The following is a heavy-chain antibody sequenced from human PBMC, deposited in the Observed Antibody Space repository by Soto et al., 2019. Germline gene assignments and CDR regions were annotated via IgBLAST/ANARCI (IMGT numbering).Heavy chain of an antibody. V-gene: IGHV1-69*06. CDR1: GGTFSSYA. Sequence: QVRLVQSGAEVQKPGSSVKVSCEASGGTFSSYAVTWVRQAPVQGLEWMGGIIPIVTTPNYAQKIQGRLTIYADKCRRTPYMELSSMRSEDTGVYYCERVGYTFWSRYNYYGMDVWGHGTTVIVSS. J-gene: IGHJ6*02. CDR2: IIPIVTTP. D-gene: IGHD3-3*01. CDR3: ERVGYTFWSRYNYYGMDV.